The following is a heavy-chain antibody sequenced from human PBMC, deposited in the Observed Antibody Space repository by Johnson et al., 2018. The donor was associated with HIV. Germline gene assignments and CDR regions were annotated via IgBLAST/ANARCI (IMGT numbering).Heavy chain of an antibody. Sequence: VQLVESGEGLVQPGGSLRLSCAASRFTFSRYWMSWVRQAPGKGLEWVANIKQDGSEKYYVDSVKGRFTISRDNAKNSLYLQMNSLRAEDTAVYYCARDRLYYGSSWYEESNAFDIWGQGTMVTVSS. CDR3: ARDRLYYGSSWYEESNAFDI. CDR2: IKQDGSEK. J-gene: IGHJ3*02. V-gene: IGHV3-7*03. D-gene: IGHD6-13*01. CDR1: RFTFSRYW.